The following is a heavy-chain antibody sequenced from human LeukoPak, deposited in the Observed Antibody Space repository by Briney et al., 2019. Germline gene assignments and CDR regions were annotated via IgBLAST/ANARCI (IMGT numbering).Heavy chain of an antibody. CDR2: INPNSGGT. J-gene: IGHJ5*02. Sequence: VSVKVSCKASGYTFTGYYMHWVRQAPGQGLEWMGRINPNSGGTNYAQKFQGRVTMTRDTSISTAYMELSRLRSDDTAVYYCARDRITMVRGVTISWFDPWGQGTLVTVSS. CDR1: GYTFTGYY. V-gene: IGHV1-2*06. D-gene: IGHD3-10*01. CDR3: ARDRITMVRGVTISWFDP.